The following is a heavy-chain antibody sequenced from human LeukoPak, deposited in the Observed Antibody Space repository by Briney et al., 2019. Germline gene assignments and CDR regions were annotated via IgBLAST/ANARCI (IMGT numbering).Heavy chain of an antibody. V-gene: IGHV4-39*07. CDR2: IYYSGST. J-gene: IGHJ4*02. Sequence: SETLSLTCTVSGGSISSSSYYWGWIRQPPGKGLEWIGSIYYSGSTYYNPSLKSRVTISVDTSKNQLSLKLRSVTAADTAAYYCARGGGSGSYYRLFDCWGPGTLVTVSS. CDR3: ARGGGSGSYYRLFDC. CDR1: GGSISSSSYY. D-gene: IGHD3-10*01.